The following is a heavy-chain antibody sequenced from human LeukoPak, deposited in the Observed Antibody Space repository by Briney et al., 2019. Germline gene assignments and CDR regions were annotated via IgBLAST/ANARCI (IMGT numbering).Heavy chain of an antibody. CDR2: INHSGST. V-gene: IGHV4-34*01. Sequence: PSETLSLTCAVYGGSFSGYYWSWIRQPPGKGLEWIGEINHSGSTNYNPSLKRRVTIPVDTSKNQFSLKLSSVTAADTAVYYCARGRGVRGVRKGWFDPWGQGTLVTVSS. CDR1: GGSFSGYY. D-gene: IGHD3-10*01. CDR3: ARGRGVRGVRKGWFDP. J-gene: IGHJ5*02.